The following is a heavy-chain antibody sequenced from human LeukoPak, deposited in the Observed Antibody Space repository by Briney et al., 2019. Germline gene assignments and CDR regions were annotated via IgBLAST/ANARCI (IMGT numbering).Heavy chain of an antibody. D-gene: IGHD5-24*01. V-gene: IGHV5-51*01. J-gene: IGHJ3*02. Sequence: GESLKISCKGSGYSFTSYWIGWVRQMPGKGLEWMGIIYPGDSDTRYSPSFQGQVTISADKSISTAYLQWSSLKASDTAMHYCARPADGYNYGRAFDIWGQGTMVTVSS. CDR2: IYPGDSDT. CDR1: GYSFTSYW. CDR3: ARPADGYNYGRAFDI.